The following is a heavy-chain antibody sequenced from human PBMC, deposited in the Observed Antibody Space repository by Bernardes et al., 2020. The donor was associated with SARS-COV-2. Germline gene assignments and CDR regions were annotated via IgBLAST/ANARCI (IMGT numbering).Heavy chain of an antibody. CDR2: ISYDGSNK. V-gene: IGHV3-30*03. CDR3: ARDDLELTLNYGMDV. J-gene: IGHJ6*02. CDR1: GFTFSSYG. D-gene: IGHD1-7*01. Sequence: GGSLRLSCAASGFTFSSYGMHWVRQAPGKGLEWVAVISYDGSNKYYADSVKGRFTISRDNSKNTLYLQMNSLRAEDTAVYYCARDDLELTLNYGMDVWGQGTTVTVSS.